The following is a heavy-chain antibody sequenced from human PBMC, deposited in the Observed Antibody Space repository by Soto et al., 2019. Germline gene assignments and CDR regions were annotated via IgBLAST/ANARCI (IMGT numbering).Heavy chain of an antibody. J-gene: IGHJ6*02. Sequence: QVQLVQSGAEVKKPGSSVKVSCKASGGTFSSYAISWVRQAPGQGLEWMGGIIPIFGTANYAQKFQGRGTLTAHESTSTAYMELSSLRSEDTAVYYCARSGYSYGYGYYYGMDVWGQGTTVTVSS. D-gene: IGHD5-18*01. V-gene: IGHV1-69*12. CDR1: GGTFSSYA. CDR2: IIPIFGTA. CDR3: ARSGYSYGYGYYYGMDV.